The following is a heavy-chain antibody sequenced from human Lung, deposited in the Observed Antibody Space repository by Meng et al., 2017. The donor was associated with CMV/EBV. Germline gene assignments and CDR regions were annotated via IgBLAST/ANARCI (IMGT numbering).Heavy chain of an antibody. V-gene: IGHV4-4*02. Sequence: QLQESAPGLVKPSGTLSLTCVVSGGSISSSYWWTWVRQSPGKGLEWIGEMYHSGTTNYNPSLKSRVTISMGKSNNQLSLKLNSVTAADTAVYYCATQESRDGHNPYWGQGTLVTVSS. D-gene: IGHD5-24*01. J-gene: IGHJ4*02. CDR3: ATQESRDGHNPY. CDR1: GGSISSSYW. CDR2: MYHSGTT.